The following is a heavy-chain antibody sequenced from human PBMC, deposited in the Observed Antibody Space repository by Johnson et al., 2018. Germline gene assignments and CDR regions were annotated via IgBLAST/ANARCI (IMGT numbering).Heavy chain of an antibody. CDR3: ARGDFWSGYDGAISYSYHGMDV. Sequence: VQLVESGGGLVKPGGSLRLSCAASGFTFRSYTMNWVRQAPGKGLEWVSSISGSSTYIYYADSMKGRFTISRDNAKNSLYMKMNRMRGGDTAVYYWARGDFWSGYDGAISYSYHGMDVWGQGTTVTVSS. CDR1: GFTFRSYT. J-gene: IGHJ6*02. V-gene: IGHV3-21*01. D-gene: IGHD3-3*01. CDR2: ISGSSTYI.